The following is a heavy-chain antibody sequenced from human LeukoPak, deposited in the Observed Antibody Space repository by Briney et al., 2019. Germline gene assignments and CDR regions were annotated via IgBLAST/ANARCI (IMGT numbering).Heavy chain of an antibody. CDR1: GFTFDDYT. V-gene: IGHV3-43*01. CDR2: ISWDGGST. Sequence: GSLILSCAASGFTFDDYTMHWVRQLPGKGLEWVSLISWDGGSTFYADSVQGRFTISRDNAKNSLYLQMNSLRAEDTAVYYCARGGYGDYSYYYGMDVWGQGTTVTVSS. CDR3: ARGGYGDYSYYYGMDV. D-gene: IGHD4-17*01. J-gene: IGHJ6*02.